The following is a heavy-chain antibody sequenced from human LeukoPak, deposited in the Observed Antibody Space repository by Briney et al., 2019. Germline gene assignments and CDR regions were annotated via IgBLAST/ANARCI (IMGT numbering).Heavy chain of an antibody. D-gene: IGHD6-13*01. CDR3: ARAIAAAGTD. CDR1: GFTFSSYG. V-gene: IGHV3-30*02. J-gene: IGHJ4*02. CDR2: IRYDGSNK. Sequence: PGGSLRLSCAASGFTFSSYGVNWVRQAPGKGLEWVAFIRYDGSNKYYADSVKGRFTISRDNAKNSLYLQMNSLRAEDTAVYYCARAIAAAGTDWGQGTLVTVSS.